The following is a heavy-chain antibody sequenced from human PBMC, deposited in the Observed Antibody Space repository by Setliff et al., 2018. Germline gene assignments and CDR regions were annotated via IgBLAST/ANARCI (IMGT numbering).Heavy chain of an antibody. Sequence: ASVNFSFNSSGYTFTSSGIIWVRQAPGQGLEWMGLISVYNGYIVYAQKLQGRVTMTTDTSTSTAYMELRGLRSDDTAVYYCARDRKEVVISKSKDDFDIWGKGKMV. V-gene: IGHV1-18*01. CDR1: GYTFTSSG. CDR2: ISVYNGYI. J-gene: IGHJ3*02. D-gene: IGHD3-22*01. CDR3: ARDRKEVVISKSKDDFDI.